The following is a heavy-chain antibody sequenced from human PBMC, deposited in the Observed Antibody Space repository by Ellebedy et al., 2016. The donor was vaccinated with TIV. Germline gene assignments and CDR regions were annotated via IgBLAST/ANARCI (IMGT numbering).Heavy chain of an antibody. CDR3: ARDLVGYYGSGVRRDPDDY. V-gene: IGHV7-4-1*02. J-gene: IGHJ4*02. D-gene: IGHD3-10*01. Sequence: ASVKVSCKASGYTFTSYAMNWVRQAPGQGLEWMGWINTNTGNPTYAQGFTGRFVFSLDTSVSTAYLQISSLKAEDTAVYYCARDLVGYYGSGVRRDPDDYWGQGTLVTVSS. CDR1: GYTFTSYA. CDR2: INTNTGNP.